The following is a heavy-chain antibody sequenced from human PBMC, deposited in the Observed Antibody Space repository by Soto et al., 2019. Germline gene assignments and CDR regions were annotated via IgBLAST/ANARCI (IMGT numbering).Heavy chain of an antibody. Sequence: QVQLQESGPRLVKPSGTLSLTCAVSGGSISSTNWWSWVRQPPGKGLEWIGEIYHSGSTNYNPSLKSRVTISVDKSKNQFSLNLNSVTAADTAVYYCARGVVDYGDEAAEYFQHWGQGTLVTVSS. D-gene: IGHD4-17*01. V-gene: IGHV4-4*02. CDR2: IYHSGST. CDR3: ARGVVDYGDEAAEYFQH. CDR1: GGSISSTNW. J-gene: IGHJ1*01.